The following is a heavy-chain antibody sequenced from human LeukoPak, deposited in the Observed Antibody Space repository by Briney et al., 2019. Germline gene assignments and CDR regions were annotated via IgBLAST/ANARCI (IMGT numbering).Heavy chain of an antibody. J-gene: IGHJ6*02. D-gene: IGHD3-10*01. CDR2: IYPGDSDT. V-gene: IGHV5-51*01. CDR1: GYSFTSYW. CDR3: ARHGQSSVPYYYGMDV. Sequence: GESLKISCKGSGYSFTSYWIGWVRQMPGKGLEWMGIIYPGDSDTRYSPSFQGQVTISADKSISTAYLQWSSLKASDTAMYYCARHGQSSVPYYYGMDVWGQGTTVTVSS.